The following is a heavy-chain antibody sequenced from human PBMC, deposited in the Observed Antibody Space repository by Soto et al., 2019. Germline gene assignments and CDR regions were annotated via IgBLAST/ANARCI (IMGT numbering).Heavy chain of an antibody. Sequence: EVQLLESGGALVQPGGSLRVSCAASGFIFSDYAMTWVRQAPGKGLAWVSVISASGATTYNADSVKGRFTISRDNSKNTVFLQMKYLSAEDTAVYYCAKGGADYYGSGTFYIDHWGQGSLVTVSS. D-gene: IGHD3-10*01. CDR1: GFIFSDYA. CDR3: AKGGADYYGSGTFYIDH. J-gene: IGHJ5*02. V-gene: IGHV3-23*01. CDR2: ISASGATT.